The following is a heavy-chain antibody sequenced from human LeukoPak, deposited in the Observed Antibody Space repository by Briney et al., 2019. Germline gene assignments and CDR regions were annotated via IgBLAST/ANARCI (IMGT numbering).Heavy chain of an antibody. CDR3: ARGSYYYDF. V-gene: IGHV3-21*01. Sequence: GGSLRLSCAASGFTVSSNYMSWVRQAPGKGLEWVSSISSSSSYIYYADSVKGRFTISRDNAKNSLYLQMNSLRAEDTAVYYCARGSYYYDFWGQGTLVTVSS. CDR2: ISSSSSYI. CDR1: GFTVSSNY. J-gene: IGHJ4*02.